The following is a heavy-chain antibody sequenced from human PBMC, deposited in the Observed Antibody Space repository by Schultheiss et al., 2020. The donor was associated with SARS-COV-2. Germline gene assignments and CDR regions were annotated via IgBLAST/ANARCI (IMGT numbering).Heavy chain of an antibody. CDR3: ARGANLGWFDP. CDR1: GESFSGYY. V-gene: IGHV4-34*01. CDR2: INHSGST. Sequence: SQTLSLTCAVYGESFSGYYWSWIRQPPGKGLEWIGEINHSGSTNYNPSLKSRVTISVDTSKNQFSLKLSSVTAADTAVYYCARGANLGWFDPWGQGTLVTVSS. J-gene: IGHJ5*02.